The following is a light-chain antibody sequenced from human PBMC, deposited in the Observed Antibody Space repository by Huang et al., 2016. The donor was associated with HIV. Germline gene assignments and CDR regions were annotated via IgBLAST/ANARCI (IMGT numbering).Light chain of an antibody. V-gene: IGKV3-15*01. CDR2: GAS. CDR3: QQYSTWPPWT. J-gene: IGKJ1*01. Sequence: EIVMTQSPATLSVSPGERATLSCRASQSVSSNLAWYQQKPGQAPRLLIYGASTRATGIPARFSGSGSGTEFTLTISSLQSGDFAVYYCQQYSTWPPWTFGQGTKVEIK. CDR1: QSVSSN.